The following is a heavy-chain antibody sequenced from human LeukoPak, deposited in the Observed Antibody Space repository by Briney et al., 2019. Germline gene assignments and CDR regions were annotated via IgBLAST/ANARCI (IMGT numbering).Heavy chain of an antibody. J-gene: IGHJ4*02. CDR3: AKGGRGNGEVY. CDR1: GFTFSSYW. D-gene: IGHD2-8*01. Sequence: PGGSLRLSCAVSGFTFSSYWMNWVRQASGKGLEWVANIKQDGSEKNYVDSVKGRFTISRDNAKSSPFLQMNDLRAEDTAVYYCAKGGRGNGEVYWGQGTLVTVSS. CDR2: IKQDGSEK. V-gene: IGHV3-7*01.